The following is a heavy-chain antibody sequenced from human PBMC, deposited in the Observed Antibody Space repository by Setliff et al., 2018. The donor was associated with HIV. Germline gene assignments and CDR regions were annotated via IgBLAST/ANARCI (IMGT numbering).Heavy chain of an antibody. Sequence: ASVKVSCKASGYTFTGYYLHWVRQAPGQGLEWVGWINPNSGGTNYAQNLLGRVTMTRDTSINTAYMELSRLRSDDTAVYYCARGGDYMDVWGKGTTVTVSS. CDR3: ARGGDYMDV. CDR1: GYTFTGYY. D-gene: IGHD3-16*01. V-gene: IGHV1-2*02. J-gene: IGHJ6*03. CDR2: INPNSGGT.